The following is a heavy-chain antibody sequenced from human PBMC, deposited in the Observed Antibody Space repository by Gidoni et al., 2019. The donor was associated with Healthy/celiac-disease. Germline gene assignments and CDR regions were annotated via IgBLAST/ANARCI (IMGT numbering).Heavy chain of an antibody. D-gene: IGHD5-18*01. CDR2: IYTSGGT. Sequence: QVQLQESGPGLVKPSQTLSLTCTVSGGSISSGCSYWSWIRPPAGKGLEWLGRIYTSGGTNYNPSLKSRVTISVDTSKNQFSLKRSSVTAADTAVYYCARDGGYSYGYPYYFDYWGQGTLVTVSS. V-gene: IGHV4-61*02. J-gene: IGHJ4*02. CDR1: GGSISSGCSY. CDR3: ARDGGYSYGYPYYFDY.